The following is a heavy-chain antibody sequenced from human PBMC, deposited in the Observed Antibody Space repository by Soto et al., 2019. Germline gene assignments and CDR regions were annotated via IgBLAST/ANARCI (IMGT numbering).Heavy chain of an antibody. CDR3: ASSEYSSSSGLDY. CDR2: IGTAGDT. Sequence: VQLVESGGGVVQPGRSLRLSCAASGFIFSSYDMHWVRQATGKGLEWVSAIGTAGDTYYPGSVKGRFTISRENATNSLYLQMNSLRAGDTAVYYCASSEYSSSSGLDYWGQGTLVTVSS. V-gene: IGHV3-13*01. D-gene: IGHD6-6*01. CDR1: GFIFSSYD. J-gene: IGHJ4*02.